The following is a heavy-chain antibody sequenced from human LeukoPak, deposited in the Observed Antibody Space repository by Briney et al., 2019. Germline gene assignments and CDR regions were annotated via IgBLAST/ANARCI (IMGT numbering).Heavy chain of an antibody. J-gene: IGHJ4*02. CDR1: GFTFSSYA. CDR2: ISYDGSNK. D-gene: IGHD3-9*01. V-gene: IGHV3-30*04. CDR3: ARDSGTVLRYFDWLPHRRAIDY. Sequence: SGRSLRLSCAASGFTFSSYAMHWVRQAPGKGLEWVAVISYDGSNKYYADSVKGRFTISRDNSKNTLYLQMNSLRAEDTAVYYCARDSGTVLRYFDWLPHRRAIDYWGQGTLVTVSS.